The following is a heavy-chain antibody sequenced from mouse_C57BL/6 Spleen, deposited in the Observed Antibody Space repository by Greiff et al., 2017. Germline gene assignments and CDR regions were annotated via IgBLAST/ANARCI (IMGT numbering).Heavy chain of an antibody. J-gene: IGHJ1*03. D-gene: IGHD1-1*01. CDR2: IYWDDDK. Sequence: QVTLKESGPGILQSSQTLSLTCSFSGFSLSTSGMGVSWIRQPSGKGLEWLAHIYWDDDKRYNPSLKSRLTISKDTSRNQVFLKITSVDTADTATYYCARRASIYYYGSSYWYFDVWGTGTTVTVSS. CDR3: ARRASIYYYGSSYWYFDV. V-gene: IGHV8-12*01. CDR1: GFSLSTSGMG.